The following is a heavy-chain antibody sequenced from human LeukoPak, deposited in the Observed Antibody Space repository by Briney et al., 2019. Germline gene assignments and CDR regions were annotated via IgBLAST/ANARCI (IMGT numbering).Heavy chain of an antibody. J-gene: IGHJ4*02. D-gene: IGHD6-19*01. Sequence: PGGSLRLSCAASGFTVSSNYMSWVRQAPGKGLEWVSVIYSGGNTYYADSVEGRFTMSRDNSKNTLYLQMNSLRAEDTAVYYCGKDLLSDSSAWYLTPFDFWGQGTLVTVSS. CDR3: GKDLLSDSSAWYLTPFDF. V-gene: IGHV3-66*01. CDR2: IYSGGNT. CDR1: GFTVSSNY.